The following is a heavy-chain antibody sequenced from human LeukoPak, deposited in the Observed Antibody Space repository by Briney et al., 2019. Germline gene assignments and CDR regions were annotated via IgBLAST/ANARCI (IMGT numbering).Heavy chain of an antibody. J-gene: IGHJ4*02. D-gene: IGHD3-9*01. CDR3: ARSMTSYVFDY. CDR2: IIPIFGTT. CDR1: GGTFSSYA. Sequence: ASVKVSCKASGGTFSSYAITWMRQAPGQGLDWIGGIIPIFGTTNYAQNFQGRVTITADESTRTAYMELSSLRSGDTAVYYCARSMTSYVFDYWGQGTLVTVPS. V-gene: IGHV1-69*13.